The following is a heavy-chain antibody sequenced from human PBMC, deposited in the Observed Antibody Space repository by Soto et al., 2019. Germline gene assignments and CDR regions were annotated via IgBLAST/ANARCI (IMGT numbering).Heavy chain of an antibody. J-gene: IGHJ5*02. CDR1: GGSFSGYY. Sequence: PSETLSLTCAVYGGSFSGYYWSWIRQPPGKGLEWIGEINHSGSTNYNPSLKSRVTISVDTSKNQFSLKLSSVTAADTAVYYCARGTVVPAAMLSWFDPWGQGTLVTVSS. D-gene: IGHD2-2*01. V-gene: IGHV4-34*01. CDR2: INHSGST. CDR3: ARGTVVPAAMLSWFDP.